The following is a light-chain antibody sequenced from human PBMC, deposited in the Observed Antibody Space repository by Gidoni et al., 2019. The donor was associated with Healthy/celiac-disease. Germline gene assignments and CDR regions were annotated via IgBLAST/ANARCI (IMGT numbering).Light chain of an antibody. CDR1: QSISSY. J-gene: IGKJ1*01. Sequence: IQITQSPSSLSASVGDRVTITCRASQSISSYLNWYQQKPGKAPKLLIYAASSLQSGVPSRFSGSGSGTDFTLTISSLQPEDFATYDCQQSYSTRWTFGQGTKVEIK. CDR2: AAS. CDR3: QQSYSTRWT. V-gene: IGKV1-39*01.